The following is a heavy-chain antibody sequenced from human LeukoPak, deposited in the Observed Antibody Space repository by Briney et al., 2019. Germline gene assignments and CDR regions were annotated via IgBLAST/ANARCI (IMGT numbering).Heavy chain of an antibody. Sequence: TGGSLRLSCAASGFTFSSYAMSWIRQAPGKGPEWVSAISGSGGSTYYADSVKGRFTISRDDSKNTLYLQMNSLRAEDTAVYYCAKEGRFGEYDYWGQGTLVTVSS. CDR3: AKEGRFGEYDY. CDR1: GFTFSSYA. CDR2: ISGSGGST. V-gene: IGHV3-23*01. D-gene: IGHD3-10*01. J-gene: IGHJ4*02.